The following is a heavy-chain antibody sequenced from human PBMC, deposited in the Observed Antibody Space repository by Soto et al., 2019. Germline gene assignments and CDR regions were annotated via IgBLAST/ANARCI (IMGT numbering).Heavy chain of an antibody. V-gene: IGHV3-15*07. J-gene: IGHJ6*02. CDR2: IKSKTDGGTT. CDR1: GFTFSNAW. D-gene: IGHD6-13*01. CDR3: TTDGYSSSWSLDVYYYYGMDV. Sequence: GGSLRLSCAASGFTFSNAWMNWVRQAPGKGLEWVGRIKSKTDGGTTDYAAPVKGRFTISRDDSKNTLYLQMNSLKTEDTAVYYCTTDGYSSSWSLDVYYYYGMDVWGQGTTVTVS.